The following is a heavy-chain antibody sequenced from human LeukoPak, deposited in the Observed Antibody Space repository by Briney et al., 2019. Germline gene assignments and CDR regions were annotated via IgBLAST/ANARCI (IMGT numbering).Heavy chain of an antibody. CDR1: GFTFDDYA. J-gene: IGHJ4*02. CDR3: AKPNYGDPGGSDY. D-gene: IGHD4-17*01. CDR2: ISWNSGSI. V-gene: IGHV3-9*01. Sequence: GGSLRLSCAASGFTFDDYAMHWVRQAPGKGLEWVSGISWNSGSIGYADSVKGRFTISRDNAKNSLYLQMNSLRAEDTALYYCAKPNYGDPGGSDYWGQGTLVTVSS.